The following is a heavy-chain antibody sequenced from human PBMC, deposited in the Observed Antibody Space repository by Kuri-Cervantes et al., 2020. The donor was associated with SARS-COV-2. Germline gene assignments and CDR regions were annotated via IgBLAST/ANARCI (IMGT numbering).Heavy chain of an antibody. CDR2: ISDWSLNI. J-gene: IGHJ6*03. Sequence: GESLKISCVASGFIFSNYGVHWVRQAPGKGLEWISSISDWSLNIYYADSVKGRFNISRDNAKNSLFLQMNSLRVEDTAVYYCTRDRRRYSGDTSHFYMDVWGTGTTVTVSS. D-gene: IGHD5-12*01. V-gene: IGHV3-48*01. CDR3: TRDRRRYSGDTSHFYMDV. CDR1: GFIFSNYG.